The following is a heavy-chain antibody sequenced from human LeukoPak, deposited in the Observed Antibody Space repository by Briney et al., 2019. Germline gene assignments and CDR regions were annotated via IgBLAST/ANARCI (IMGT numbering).Heavy chain of an antibody. J-gene: IGHJ4*02. CDR3: AKDVCSGGSCYFFNY. V-gene: IGHV3-23*01. CDR1: GFTFSSYA. Sequence: GGSLRLSCAASGFTFSSYAMSWVRQAPGKGLEWVSAISGSGGSTYYADSVKGRFTISRDNSKNTLYLQMNSLRAEDTAVYCCAKDVCSGGSCYFFNYWGQGTLVTVSS. D-gene: IGHD2-15*01. CDR2: ISGSGGST.